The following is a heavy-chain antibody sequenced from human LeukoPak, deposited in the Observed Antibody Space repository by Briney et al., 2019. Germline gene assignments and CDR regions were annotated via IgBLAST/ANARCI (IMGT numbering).Heavy chain of an antibody. D-gene: IGHD5-12*01. V-gene: IGHV1-24*01. Sequence: ASVKVSCKVFGYTLTELSMHWVRQAPGKGLEWMGGFEPEDDETIFAQKFQGRVTMTEDTSTDTAYVELSSLRSEDTAVYYCATVRRGYSGYDSYFFDYWGQGTLVTASS. J-gene: IGHJ4*02. CDR3: ATVRRGYSGYDSYFFDY. CDR1: GYTLTELS. CDR2: FEPEDDET.